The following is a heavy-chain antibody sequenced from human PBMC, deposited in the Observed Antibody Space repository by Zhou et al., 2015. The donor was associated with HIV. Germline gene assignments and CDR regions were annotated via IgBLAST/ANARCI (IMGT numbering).Heavy chain of an antibody. D-gene: IGHD2-2*01. CDR1: GYTFTDYD. CDR3: ARTVDSLSYLVLVPPVYSGNDY. J-gene: IGHJ4*02. CDR2: ISAYNGNT. Sequence: QVQLVQSGAEVKKPGASVRVSCKASGYTFTDYDITWVRQAPGQGLEWMGWISAYNGNTNYAQKLQGRVTMTTDTSTSTAYMELRSLRSDDTAVYFCARTVDSLSYLVLVPPVYSGNDYWGQGTLVTVSS. V-gene: IGHV1-18*01.